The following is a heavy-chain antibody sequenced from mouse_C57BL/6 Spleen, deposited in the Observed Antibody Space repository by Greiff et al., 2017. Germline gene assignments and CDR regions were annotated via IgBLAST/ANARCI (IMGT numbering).Heavy chain of an antibody. J-gene: IGHJ1*03. Sequence: QVQLQQPGAELVRPGSSVKLSCKASGYTFTSYWMHWVKQRPIQGLEWIGNIDPSDSETHYNQKFKDKATLTVDKSSSTAYMQLSSLTSEDSAVYYCARERALSSYGYFDVWGTGTTVTVSS. CDR3: ARERALSSYGYFDV. CDR1: GYTFTSYW. D-gene: IGHD3-3*01. CDR2: IDPSDSET. V-gene: IGHV1-52*01.